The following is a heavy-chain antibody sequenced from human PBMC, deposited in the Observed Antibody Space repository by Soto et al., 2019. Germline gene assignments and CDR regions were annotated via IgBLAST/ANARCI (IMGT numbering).Heavy chain of an antibody. Sequence: SETLSLTCTVSGVSISSYYWSWIRQPPGKGLEWIGYIYYSGSTNYNPSLKSRVTISVDTSKNQFSLKLSSVTAADTAVYYCARNVMATWFDPWGQGTLVTVSS. D-gene: IGHD5-12*01. CDR2: IYYSGST. CDR1: GVSISSYY. V-gene: IGHV4-59*01. CDR3: ARNVMATWFDP. J-gene: IGHJ5*02.